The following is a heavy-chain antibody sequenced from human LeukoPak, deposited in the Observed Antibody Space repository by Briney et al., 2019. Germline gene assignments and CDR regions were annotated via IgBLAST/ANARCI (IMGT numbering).Heavy chain of an antibody. V-gene: IGHV3-30*02. CDR3: AKPELEYSFDS. J-gene: IGHJ4*02. Sequence: GGSLRLSCAASGFTFSGTGMPGVRQAPGKGLKGVAFIRYDGSNKYYADSVKGRFTISTANSKTTPSLQMNSLRAEDTPVYYCAKPELEYSFDSWGQGTLVTVSS. D-gene: IGHD1-26*01. CDR1: GFTFSGTG. CDR2: IRYDGSNK.